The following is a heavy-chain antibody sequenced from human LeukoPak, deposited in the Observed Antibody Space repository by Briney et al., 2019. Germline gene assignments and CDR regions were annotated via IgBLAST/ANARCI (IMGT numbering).Heavy chain of an antibody. CDR3: ARVAVTGAARLDC. J-gene: IGHJ4*02. Sequence: PSETLSLTCTVSGGAISNNYWWTWVRQSPGKGLEWIGDIYYSESTNYNPSLKSRITMSLDKSKNQLSLNLKFVTAADTALYYCARVAVTGAARLDCWGQGTLVTVS. CDR2: IYYSEST. V-gene: IGHV4-4*02. CDR1: GGAISNNYW. D-gene: IGHD6-19*01.